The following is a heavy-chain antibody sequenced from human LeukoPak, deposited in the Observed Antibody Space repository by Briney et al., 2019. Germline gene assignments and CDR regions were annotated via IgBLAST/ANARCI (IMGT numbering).Heavy chain of an antibody. D-gene: IGHD5-24*01. Sequence: GGSLRLSCAASGFTFSNYGMHWVRQAPGEGLEWVAVIWYDGSNKYYADSVKGRFTISRDNSKNTLYLQMNSLRAEDTAVYYCARDWVYKINYWGRGTLVTVSS. CDR2: IWYDGSNK. CDR1: GFTFSNYG. V-gene: IGHV3-33*01. CDR3: ARDWVYKINY. J-gene: IGHJ4*02.